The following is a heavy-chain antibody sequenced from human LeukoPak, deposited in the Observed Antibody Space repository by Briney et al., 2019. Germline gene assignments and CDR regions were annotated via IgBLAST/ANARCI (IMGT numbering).Heavy chain of an antibody. CDR3: AGRPIYHGSHYFDY. D-gene: IGHD3-10*01. Sequence: SETLSLTCIVTGRSITSYYWSWIRQPPGKGLEWIGKMYYSWHANYNPAPKSRPIISVDTSKNQFSLKLRSVTAAATAVYFCAGRPIYHGSHYFDYWGQGTLVTVSS. V-gene: IGHV4-59*01. CDR1: GRSITSYY. CDR2: MYYSWHA. J-gene: IGHJ4*02.